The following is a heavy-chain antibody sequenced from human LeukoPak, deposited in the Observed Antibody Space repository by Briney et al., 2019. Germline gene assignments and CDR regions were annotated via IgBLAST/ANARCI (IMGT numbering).Heavy chain of an antibody. V-gene: IGHV3-30*02. J-gene: IGHJ6*03. Sequence: GGSLRLSCAASGFTFSSYGMHWVRQAPGKGLEWVAFIRFDGSDECYADSVKGRITISRDNSKNTLYLQMNSLRADDTAVYYCAKRRGLELTYYYHMDVWGKGTTVTVSS. CDR2: IRFDGSDE. CDR3: AKRRGLELTYYYHMDV. D-gene: IGHD1-7*01. CDR1: GFTFSSYG.